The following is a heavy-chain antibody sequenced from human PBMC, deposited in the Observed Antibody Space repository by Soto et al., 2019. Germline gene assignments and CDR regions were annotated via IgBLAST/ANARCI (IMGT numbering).Heavy chain of an antibody. V-gene: IGHV1-3*01. CDR3: ARVPRYSSSWFYYFDY. Sequence: ASVKVSCKASGYTFTSYAMHWVRQAPGQRLEWMGWINAGNGNTKYSQKFQGRVTITRDTSASTAYMELSSLRSEDTAVCYCARVPRYSSSWFYYFDYWGQGTLVTVSS. D-gene: IGHD6-13*01. J-gene: IGHJ4*02. CDR2: INAGNGNT. CDR1: GYTFTSYA.